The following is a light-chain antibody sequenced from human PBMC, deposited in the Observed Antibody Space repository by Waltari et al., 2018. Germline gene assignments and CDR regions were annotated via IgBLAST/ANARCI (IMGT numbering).Light chain of an antibody. Sequence: IQMTQSPSSLSASVGDTVTITCRTSHSTSNRLNWYQQKPGKVPKVLIYAASNLQSGVPSRFSGSGSGTEFTLTISSLQPEDSATYYCQQSSSWAFGQGTKVEIK. J-gene: IGKJ1*01. V-gene: IGKV1-39*01. CDR3: QQSSSWA. CDR1: HSTSNR. CDR2: AAS.